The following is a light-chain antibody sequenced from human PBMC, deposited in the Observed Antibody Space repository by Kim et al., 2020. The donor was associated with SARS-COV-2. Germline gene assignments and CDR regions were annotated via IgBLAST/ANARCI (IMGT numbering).Light chain of an antibody. CDR2: GAS. V-gene: IGKV1-17*01. Sequence: DIQMTQSPSSLSASVGDRVTITCRASQAIRNVLGWYQQNPGRAPNRLIYGASSLQSGVPSRFSGSGSGTKSTLTISSVQPEDFATYFGLQPNTFPITLGKGTRLE. CDR1: QAIRNV. CDR3: LQPNTFPIT. J-gene: IGKJ5*01.